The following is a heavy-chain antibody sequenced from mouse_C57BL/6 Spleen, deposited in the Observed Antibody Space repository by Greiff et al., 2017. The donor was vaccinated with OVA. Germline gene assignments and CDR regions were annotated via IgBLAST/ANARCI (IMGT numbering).Heavy chain of an antibody. CDR3: ARGGDWDVYYFDY. D-gene: IGHD4-1*01. V-gene: IGHV1-80*01. CDR1: GYAFSSYW. Sequence: VQLQQSGAELVKPGASVKISCKASGYAFSSYWMNWVKQRPGKGLEWIGQIYPGDGDTNYNGKFKGKATLTADKSSSTAYMQLSSLTSEDSAVYFCARGGDWDVYYFDYWGQGTTLTVSS. J-gene: IGHJ2*01. CDR2: IYPGDGDT.